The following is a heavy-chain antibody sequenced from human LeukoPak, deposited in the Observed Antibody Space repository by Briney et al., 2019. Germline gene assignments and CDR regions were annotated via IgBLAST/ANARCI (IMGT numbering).Heavy chain of an antibody. V-gene: IGHV4-39*07. CDR1: GGSISSSSYY. D-gene: IGHD3-22*01. Sequence: SETLSLTCTVSGGSISSSSYYWGWIRQPPGKGLEWIGSIYYSGSTYYNPSLKSRVTISVDTSKNQFSLKLSSVTAADTAVYYCARVGYYDSSGYIPSFDYWGQGTLVTVSS. J-gene: IGHJ4*02. CDR2: IYYSGST. CDR3: ARVGYYDSSGYIPSFDY.